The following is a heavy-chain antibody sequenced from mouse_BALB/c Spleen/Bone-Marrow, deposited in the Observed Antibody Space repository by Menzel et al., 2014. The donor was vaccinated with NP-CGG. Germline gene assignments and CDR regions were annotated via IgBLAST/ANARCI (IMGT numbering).Heavy chain of an antibody. CDR3: ARRGDYYGAMDY. D-gene: IGHD1-1*01. CDR1: GYIFTNYW. Sequence: ESGAELVKPGASVKLSCKASGYIFTNYWMHWVKQRPGQGLSWIGEINPTNGRSNYNEKFKSKATLTVDKSSSTAYMQLSSLASEDPAVYYCARRGDYYGAMDYWGQGTSVTVSS. V-gene: IGHV1S81*02. CDR2: INPTNGRS. J-gene: IGHJ4*01.